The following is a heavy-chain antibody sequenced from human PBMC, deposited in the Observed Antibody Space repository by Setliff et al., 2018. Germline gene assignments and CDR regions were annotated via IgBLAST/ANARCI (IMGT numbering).Heavy chain of an antibody. CDR1: GYTFTSYG. D-gene: IGHD2-2*01. J-gene: IGHJ6*03. V-gene: IGHV1-18*01. CDR3: ARQVYCSSLGCQFYSFYMDV. Sequence: GASVKVSCKASGYTFTSYGISWVRQAPGQGLEWMGWISAYNGNTNYAQKLQGRVTMTTDTSTSTAYMELSSLRSEDTAVYYCARQVYCSSLGCQFYSFYMDVWGKGTTVTVSS. CDR2: ISAYNGNT.